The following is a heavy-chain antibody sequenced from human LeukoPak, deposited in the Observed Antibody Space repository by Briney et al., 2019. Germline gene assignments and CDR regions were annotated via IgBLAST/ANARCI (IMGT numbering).Heavy chain of an antibody. J-gene: IGHJ4*02. Sequence: GGSLRLSCAASGFTLSSYGMNWVRQAPGKGLEWVSSISSSRSYIYYADSVKGRFTISRDNAKNSLYLQMNSLRAEDTAVYSCAKSMVRGVITRFDYWGQGTLVTVSS. V-gene: IGHV3-21*01. CDR3: AKSMVRGVITRFDY. CDR1: GFTLSSYG. D-gene: IGHD3-10*01. CDR2: ISSSRSYI.